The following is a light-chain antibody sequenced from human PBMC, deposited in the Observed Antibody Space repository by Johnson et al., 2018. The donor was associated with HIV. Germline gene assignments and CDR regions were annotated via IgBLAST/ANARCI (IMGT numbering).Light chain of an antibody. CDR2: ENN. CDR3: GTWDSSLSSYV. Sequence: QSVLTQSPSVSAAPGQKVTISCSGSSSNIGNNYVSWYQQLPGTAPKLLIYENNRRPSGTPARFSGSQSGTSATLGITGLQPGDEADYYCGTWDSSLSSYVFGTGTKVTVL. CDR1: SSNIGNNY. V-gene: IGLV1-51*02. J-gene: IGLJ1*01.